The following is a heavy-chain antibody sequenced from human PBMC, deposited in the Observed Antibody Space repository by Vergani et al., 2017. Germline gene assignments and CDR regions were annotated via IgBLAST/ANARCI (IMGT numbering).Heavy chain of an antibody. CDR1: GFTFDDYG. J-gene: IGHJ6*02. D-gene: IGHD2-2*01. V-gene: IGHV3-23*04. Sequence: EVQLVESGGGVVRPGGSLRLSCAASGFTFDDYGMSWVRQAPGKGLEWVSAISGSGGSTYYADSVKGRFTISRDNSKNTLYLQMNSLRAEDTAVYYCAKGKGYCSSTSCPLIYYYGMDVWGQGTTVTVSS. CDR3: AKGKGYCSSTSCPLIYYYGMDV. CDR2: ISGSGGST.